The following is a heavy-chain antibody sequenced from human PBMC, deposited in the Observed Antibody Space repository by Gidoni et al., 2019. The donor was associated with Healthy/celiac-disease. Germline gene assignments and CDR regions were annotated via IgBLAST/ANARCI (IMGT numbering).Heavy chain of an antibody. CDR2: IYYSGST. CDR3: ARRSGSYRNDAFDI. Sequence: QLQLQESGPGLVKPSETLSLTCTVSGGSISSSSYYWGWIRQPPGKGLEWIGSIYYSGSTYYNPSLKSRVTISVDTSKNQFSLKLSSVTAADTAVYYCARRSGSYRNDAFDIWGQGTMVTVSS. J-gene: IGHJ3*02. D-gene: IGHD1-26*01. CDR1: GGSISSSSYY. V-gene: IGHV4-39*01.